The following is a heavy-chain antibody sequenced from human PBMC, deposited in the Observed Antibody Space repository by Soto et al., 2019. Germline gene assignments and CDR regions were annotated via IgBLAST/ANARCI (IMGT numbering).Heavy chain of an antibody. D-gene: IGHD6-13*01. CDR1: GASISDYY. CDR3: ARESRSALGTVEH. CDR2: IYASGNT. J-gene: IGHJ4*02. Sequence: SETLSLTCTVSGASISDYYWSWIRQPAGKGLECIGRIYASGNTNYNPSLKSRVTMSVDTSKNQFSLTLNSVTAADTAVYYCARESRSALGTVEHWGRGTLVTVSA. V-gene: IGHV4-4*07.